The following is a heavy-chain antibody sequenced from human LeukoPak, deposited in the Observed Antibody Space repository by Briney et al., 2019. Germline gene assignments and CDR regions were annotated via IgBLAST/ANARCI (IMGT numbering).Heavy chain of an antibody. CDR1: GFTLSNYW. Sequence: GGSLRLSCAASGFTLSNYWMHWVRQAPGKGLVWVSRINADGSSASYADSVKGRFTISRDNAKNTLYLQMNSLRAEDTAVYYCARGGSGYSSNWFDPWGQGTLVTVSS. CDR2: INADGSSA. D-gene: IGHD3-3*01. V-gene: IGHV3-74*01. J-gene: IGHJ5*02. CDR3: ARGGSGYSSNWFDP.